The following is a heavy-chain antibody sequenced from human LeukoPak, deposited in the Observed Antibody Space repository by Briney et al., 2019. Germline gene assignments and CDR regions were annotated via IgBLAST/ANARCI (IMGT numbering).Heavy chain of an antibody. CDR2: ISSSSSYI. Sequence: PGGSLRLSCAASGFTFSSYSMNWVRQAPGKGLEWVSSISSSSSYIYYADSVKGRFTISRDNAKNSLYLQMNSLRAEDTAVYYCAREEGQQLVLSGNDYWGQGTLVTVSS. J-gene: IGHJ4*02. D-gene: IGHD6-13*01. CDR3: AREEGQQLVLSGNDY. V-gene: IGHV3-21*01. CDR1: GFTFSSYS.